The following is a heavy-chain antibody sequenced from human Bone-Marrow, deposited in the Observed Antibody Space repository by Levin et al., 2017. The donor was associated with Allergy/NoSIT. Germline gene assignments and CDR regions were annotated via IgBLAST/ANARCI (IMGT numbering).Heavy chain of an antibody. CDR2: MNPYSGSS. CDR1: GYTFTSYD. V-gene: IGHV1-8*01. Sequence: ASVKVSCEASGYTFTSYDIMWVRQATGQGLEWMAWMNPYSGSSGYAQKFQGRITMTRNTPLSTAYMELSSLSSEDTAVYYCARGQSRPSTYYGFDVWGQGTTVTVSS. D-gene: IGHD2/OR15-2a*01. J-gene: IGHJ6*02. CDR3: ARGQSRPSTYYGFDV.